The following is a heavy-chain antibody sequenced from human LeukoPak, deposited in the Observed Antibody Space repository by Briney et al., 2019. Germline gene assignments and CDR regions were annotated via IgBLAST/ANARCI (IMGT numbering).Heavy chain of an antibody. V-gene: IGHV3-30*18. CDR1: GFIFNSFG. J-gene: IGHJ4*02. CDR3: GKEGAGGAAYYFES. CDR2: ISYDGSNT. Sequence: GGSLRLSCAASGFIFNSFGMYWVRQAPGKGLEWVAVISYDGSNTYYVASVKGRFTTSSDNTKNTLHLLMNSLATEDAAFYYCGKEGAGGAAYYFESWGQGTLVTVSS. D-gene: IGHD2-21*01.